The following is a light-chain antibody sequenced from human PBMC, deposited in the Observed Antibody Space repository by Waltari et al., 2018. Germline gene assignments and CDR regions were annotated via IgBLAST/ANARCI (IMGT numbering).Light chain of an antibody. Sequence: QSALTQPRSVSGSPGQSITISCIGTSRDVGASDYVSWYQQNPGKAPTLLIDDVKQRPSGVPDSFSGSKSGNTASLTITGLRSEDEADYYCATWDDSLSGPVFGGGTKLTVL. CDR1: SRDVGASDY. J-gene: IGLJ3*02. CDR2: DVK. CDR3: ATWDDSLSGPV. V-gene: IGLV2-11*01.